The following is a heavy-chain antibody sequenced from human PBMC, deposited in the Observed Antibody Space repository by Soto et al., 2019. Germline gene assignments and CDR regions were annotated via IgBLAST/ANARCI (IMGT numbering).Heavy chain of an antibody. CDR2: ISSSGGST. CDR1: GFTFSSYE. D-gene: IGHD6-13*01. CDR3: ARDLVAAAADY. J-gene: IGHJ4*02. V-gene: IGHV3-48*03. Sequence: EVQLVESGGALVQPGGSLRLSCAASGFTFSSYEMNWVRQAPGKGLEWVPYISSSGGSTYYADSVKGRFTISRDNAKNSVYLQMNSLRAEDTAVYYCARDLVAAAADYWGQGTLVNVSS.